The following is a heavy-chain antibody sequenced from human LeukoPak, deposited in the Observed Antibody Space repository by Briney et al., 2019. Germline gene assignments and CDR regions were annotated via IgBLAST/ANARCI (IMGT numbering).Heavy chain of an antibody. CDR2: IRYDGSNK. D-gene: IGHD2-2*01. CDR1: GFTFSSYG. V-gene: IGHV3-30*02. J-gene: IGHJ3*02. CDR3: ARDRRYSCSSTSCRADAFDI. Sequence: GGSLRLSCAASGFTFSSYGMHWVRQAPGKGLEWVAFIRYDGSNKYYADSVKGRFTISRDNSKNTLYLQMNSLRAEDTAAYYCARDRRYSCSSTSCRADAFDIWGQGTMVTVSS.